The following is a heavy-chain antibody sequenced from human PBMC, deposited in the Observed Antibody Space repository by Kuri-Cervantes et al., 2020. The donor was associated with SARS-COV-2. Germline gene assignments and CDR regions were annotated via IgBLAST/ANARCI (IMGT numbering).Heavy chain of an antibody. J-gene: IGHJ3*02. CDR3: ARWEGATPRDAFDI. V-gene: IGHV3-21*01. CDR1: GFTFSSYA. D-gene: IGHD1-26*01. CDR2: ISSSSSYI. Sequence: GGSLRLSSAASGFTFSSYAMNWVRQAPGKGLEWVSSISSSSSYIYYADSVKGRFTISRDNAKNSLYLQMNSLRAEDTAVYYCARWEGATPRDAFDIWGQGTMVTVSS.